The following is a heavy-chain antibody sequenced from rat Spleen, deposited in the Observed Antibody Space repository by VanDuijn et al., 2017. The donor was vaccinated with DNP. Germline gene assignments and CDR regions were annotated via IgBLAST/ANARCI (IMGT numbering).Heavy chain of an antibody. J-gene: IGHJ4*01. CDR3: ARSEIYYYDGSYYPYVMDA. CDR2: IWTGGST. V-gene: IGHV2-1*01. CDR1: GFSLSSNS. D-gene: IGHD1-12*02. Sequence: QVQLKESGPGLVQPSQTLSLTCTVSGFSLSSNSVSWVRQSPGKGLEWMGIIWTGGSTDYNSALKSRLSISRDTSKSQVFLKMNSLKTEDTGVYYCARSEIYYYDGSYYPYVMDAWGQGASVTVSS.